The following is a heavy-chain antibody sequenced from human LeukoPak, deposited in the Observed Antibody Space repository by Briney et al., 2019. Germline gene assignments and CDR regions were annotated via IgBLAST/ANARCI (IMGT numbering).Heavy chain of an antibody. CDR2: IRYSGTT. CDR3: ARRLHYFDY. CDR1: GGSISSTYDH. D-gene: IGHD2-21*02. Sequence: PSETLSLTCTVSGGSISSTYDHWDWIRQPPGKGLEWMGSIRYSGTTYYNPSLKGRVTIFVDTSNSQFSLRLSSVTAADTAVYYCARRLHYFDYWGQGSLVTVSS. J-gene: IGHJ4*02. V-gene: IGHV4-39*01.